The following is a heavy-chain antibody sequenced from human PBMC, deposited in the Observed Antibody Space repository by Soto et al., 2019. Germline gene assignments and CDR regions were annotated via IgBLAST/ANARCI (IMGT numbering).Heavy chain of an antibody. J-gene: IGHJ4*02. CDR3: VRDRFSYCDPPASDY. Sequence: ASVKVSCKASNYTFINFGISWVRQAPGQGLEWMGWITTFNGKTNYAQKFQGRITITADTSTSTAYMELRSLISDDTAVYYCVRDRFSYCDPPASDYSGQGTLVTVSS. CDR1: NYTFINFG. V-gene: IGHV1-18*01. D-gene: IGHD2-21*01. CDR2: ITTFNGKT.